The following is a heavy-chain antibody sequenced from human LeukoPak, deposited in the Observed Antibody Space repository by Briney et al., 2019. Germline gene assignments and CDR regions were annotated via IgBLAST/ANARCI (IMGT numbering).Heavy chain of an antibody. J-gene: IGHJ4*02. Sequence: PSETPSLTCSVSGGSISSSDHFWGWIRQPPGKGLEWIGSIYYSGTTYYNPSLKSRVTISVDMSKNQFSLKLSSVTAADTAVYYCARHSDRTAYTAKGFDYWGQGTLVTVSS. D-gene: IGHD2-21*02. CDR1: GGSISSSDHF. CDR2: IYYSGTT. CDR3: ARHSDRTAYTAKGFDY. V-gene: IGHV4-39*01.